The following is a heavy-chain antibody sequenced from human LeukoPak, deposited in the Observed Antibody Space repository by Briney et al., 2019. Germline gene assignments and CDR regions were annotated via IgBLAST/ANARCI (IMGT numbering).Heavy chain of an antibody. V-gene: IGHV1-2*02. CDR3: ARGSTVGATESLGFDY. D-gene: IGHD1-26*01. CDR1: GYTFTDYY. J-gene: IGHJ4*02. Sequence: ASVKVSCKASGYTFTDYYMHWVRQAPGQGLEWMGWINLNSGGTNFAQRFQGRVTMTRDTSISTAYMELSRLRSDDTAMYYCARGSTVGATESLGFDYWGQGAPVTVSS. CDR2: INLNSGGT.